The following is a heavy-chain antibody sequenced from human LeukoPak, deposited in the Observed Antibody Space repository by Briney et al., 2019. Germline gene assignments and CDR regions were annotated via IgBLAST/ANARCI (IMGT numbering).Heavy chain of an antibody. CDR1: GGSISSYY. V-gene: IGHV4-59*01. D-gene: IGHD2-2*01. CDR3: ARGRLIYCSSTSCYRSNWFDP. CDR2: IYYSGST. Sequence: SETLSLTCTVSGGSISSYYWSWIRQPPGKGLEWIGYIYYSGSTNYNPSLKSRVTISVDTSKSQFSLKLSSVTAADTAVYYCARGRLIYCSSTSCYRSNWFDPWGQGTLVTVSS. J-gene: IGHJ5*02.